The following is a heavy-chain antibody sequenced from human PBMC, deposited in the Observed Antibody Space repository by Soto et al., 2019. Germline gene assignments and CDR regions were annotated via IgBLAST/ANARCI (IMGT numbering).Heavy chain of an antibody. J-gene: IGHJ4*02. V-gene: IGHV1-69*13. D-gene: IGHD3-9*01. CDR1: GGTFSSYA. Sequence: GASVKVSCKASGGTFSSYAISWVRQAPGQGLEWMGGIIPIFGTANYAQKFQGRVTITADESTSTAYTELSSLRSEDTAVYYCASGGTYYDILTGPGAFDYWGQGTLVTVSS. CDR2: IIPIFGTA. CDR3: ASGGTYYDILTGPGAFDY.